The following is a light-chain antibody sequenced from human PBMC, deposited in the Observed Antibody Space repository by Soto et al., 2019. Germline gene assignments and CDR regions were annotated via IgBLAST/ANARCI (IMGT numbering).Light chain of an antibody. CDR2: DVS. CDR3: SSYTSSSTLDVV. J-gene: IGLJ2*01. Sequence: HSALTQPASVSGSPGQSITISCTGTSSDVGGYNYVSWYQQHPGKAPKLMIYDVSNRPSGVSNRFSGSKSGNTASLTISGLQAEDEADYYCSSYTSSSTLDVVFGGVTNDTVL. CDR1: SSDVGGYNY. V-gene: IGLV2-14*01.